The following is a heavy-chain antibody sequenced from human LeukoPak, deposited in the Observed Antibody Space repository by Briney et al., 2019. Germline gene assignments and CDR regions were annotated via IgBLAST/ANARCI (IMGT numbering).Heavy chain of an antibody. CDR1: GGSISSYY. J-gene: IGHJ5*02. CDR3: ARDHNGSYYNWFDP. V-gene: IGHV4-59*01. Sequence: SETLSLTCTVSGGSISSYYWSWIRRPPGKGLEWIGFIYNSGSTNYNPSLKSRVTISVDTSKNQFSLKLSSVTAADTAVYYCARDHNGSYYNWFDPWGQGTLVTVSS. D-gene: IGHD1-26*01. CDR2: IYNSGST.